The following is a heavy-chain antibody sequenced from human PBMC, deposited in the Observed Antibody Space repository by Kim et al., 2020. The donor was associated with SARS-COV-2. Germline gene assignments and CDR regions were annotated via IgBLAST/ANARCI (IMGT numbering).Heavy chain of an antibody. Sequence: GGSLRLSCAASGFTFGDYNMHWVRQAPGKGLEWVSLISWDGGSTYYADSVKGRFTISRDNSKNSLYLQMNSLRTEDTALYYCAKDIMNGARDSVGMATITYGMYVWGEGATVTVSP. CDR3: AKDIMNGARDSVGMATITYGMYV. CDR2: ISWDGGST. V-gene: IGHV3-43*01. CDR1: GFTFGDYN. D-gene: IGHD5-12*01. J-gene: IGHJ6*04.